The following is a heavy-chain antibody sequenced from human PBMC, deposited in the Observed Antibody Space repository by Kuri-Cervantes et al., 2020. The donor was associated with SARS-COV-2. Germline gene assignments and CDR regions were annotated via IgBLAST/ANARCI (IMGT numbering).Heavy chain of an antibody. CDR3: AKGTRSSGYYCGLDF. V-gene: IGHV3-23*01. CDR1: GFTFSSYA. J-gene: IGHJ4*02. D-gene: IGHD3-22*01. CDR2: ISGSGGST. Sequence: GESLKISCAASGFTFSSYAMHWVRQAPGKGLGWVSTISGSGGSTYYADSVKGRFTISRDNSKNTLYLQMNSLRADDTAVYYCAKGTRSSGYYCGLDFWGQGTLVTVSS.